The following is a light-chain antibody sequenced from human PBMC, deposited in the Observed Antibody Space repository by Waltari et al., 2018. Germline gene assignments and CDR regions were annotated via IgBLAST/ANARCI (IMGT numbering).Light chain of an antibody. Sequence: EILMTQSPATLSVSPGEGATLSCRASQSVSIKVAWYQQSPGQAPRLLIYATSTRATGAPARFSGSGSGTEFTLTISSLQSEDFAVYYCQQYNNWPLTFGGGTKVEIK. J-gene: IGKJ4*01. V-gene: IGKV3-15*01. CDR3: QQYNNWPLT. CDR1: QSVSIK. CDR2: ATS.